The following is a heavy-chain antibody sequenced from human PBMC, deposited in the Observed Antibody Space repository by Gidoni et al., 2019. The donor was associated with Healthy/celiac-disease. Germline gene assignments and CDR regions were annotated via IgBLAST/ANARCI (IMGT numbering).Heavy chain of an antibody. J-gene: IGHJ4*02. Sequence: EVQLVESGGGWVQPGGSLRLSCAASGFTFISYWMSWVRQAPGKGLEWVANIKQDGSEKYYVDSVKGRFTISRDNAKNSLYLQMNSLRAEDTAVYYCARDLLGSFDYWGQGTLVTVSS. CDR1: GFTFISYW. CDR3: ARDLLGSFDY. CDR2: IKQDGSEK. D-gene: IGHD7-27*01. V-gene: IGHV3-7*01.